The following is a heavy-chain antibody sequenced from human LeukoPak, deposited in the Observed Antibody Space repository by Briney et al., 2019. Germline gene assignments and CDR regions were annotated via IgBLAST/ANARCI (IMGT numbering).Heavy chain of an antibody. CDR3: ARDMDYDSSGHDY. Sequence: GGSLRLSCAASGFTFSSYGMHWVRQAPGKGLEWVAVIWYDGSNKYYADSVKGRFTISRDNSKNTLYLQMNSLRAEDTAVYYCARDMDYDSSGHDYWGQGTLVTVSS. J-gene: IGHJ4*02. D-gene: IGHD3-22*01. CDR2: IWYDGSNK. CDR1: GFTFSSYG. V-gene: IGHV3-33*01.